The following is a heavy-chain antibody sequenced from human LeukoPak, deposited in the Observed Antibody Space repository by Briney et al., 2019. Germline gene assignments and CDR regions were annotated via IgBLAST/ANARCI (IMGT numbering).Heavy chain of an antibody. D-gene: IGHD2-15*01. CDR2: IYHSGST. J-gene: IGHJ4*02. V-gene: IGHV4-38-2*01. Sequence: SETLSLTCAVSGYSISSGYYWGWIRQPPGKGLEWIGSIYHSGSTYYNPSLKSRVTISVDTPKNQFSLKLSSVTAADTAVYYCARRYQVAAFYYFDYWGQGTLLTVSS. CDR3: ARRYQVAAFYYFDY. CDR1: GYSISSGYY.